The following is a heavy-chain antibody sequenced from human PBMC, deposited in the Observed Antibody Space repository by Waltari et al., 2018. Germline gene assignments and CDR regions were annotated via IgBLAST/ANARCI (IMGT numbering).Heavy chain of an antibody. V-gene: IGHV4-39*02. Sequence: LQLQESGPGLVKPAETLSLTCTVSGDSISSNTYPWAWFRQPPGEGLEWIATISYGGSTYYKPSLKSRVTISIDTSKNHYSLVLTSVTAADTAVYYCARRSRDSSGHFYSDYWGQGTLVAVSS. CDR2: ISYGGST. CDR1: GDSISSNTYP. CDR3: ARRSRDSSGHFYSDY. D-gene: IGHD3-22*01. J-gene: IGHJ4*02.